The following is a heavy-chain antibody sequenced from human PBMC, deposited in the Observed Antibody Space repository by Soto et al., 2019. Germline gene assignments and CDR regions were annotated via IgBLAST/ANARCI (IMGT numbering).Heavy chain of an antibody. CDR1: GYTFTSYG. CDR2: ISAYNGNT. CDR3: ARGGHRVVAVAGYRTPDYYYYGMDV. Sequence: QVQLVQSGAEVKKPGASVKVSCKASGYTFTSYGISWVRQAPGQGLEWMGWISAYNGNTNYAQKLQGRVTMTTDTSTSTAYMELRSLRSDDTAVYYCARGGHRVVAVAGYRTPDYYYYGMDVWGQGTTVTVSS. J-gene: IGHJ6*02. V-gene: IGHV1-18*01. D-gene: IGHD6-19*01.